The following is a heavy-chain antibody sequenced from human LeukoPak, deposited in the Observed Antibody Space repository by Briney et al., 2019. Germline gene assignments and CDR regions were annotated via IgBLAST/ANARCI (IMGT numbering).Heavy chain of an antibody. CDR1: GYTFSDYY. D-gene: IGHD3-10*01. V-gene: IGHV1-2*02. CDR2: INPNSGGT. J-gene: IGHJ5*02. Sequence: ASVKVSSKASGYTFSDYYVHWVRQVPGQGLEWMGWINPNSGGTNYAQKFQGRVTMTRDTSITTAYMELSSLTSDDTAVFYCARIAPMIRGPSGFDPWGQGTLVTVSS. CDR3: ARIAPMIRGPSGFDP.